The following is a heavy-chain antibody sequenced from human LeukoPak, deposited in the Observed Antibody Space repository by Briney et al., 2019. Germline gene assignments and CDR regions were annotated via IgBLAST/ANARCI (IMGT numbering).Heavy chain of an antibody. CDR2: IKQDGSET. CDR3: ARDLGDFWSGYYFDY. V-gene: IGHV3-7*01. D-gene: IGHD3-3*01. J-gene: IGHJ4*02. Sequence: PGGSLRLSCAASGFSFVNHWMSWVRQAPGKGLEWLANIKQDGSETYYLDSVKGRFTVSRDNAKNSLYLQMNTLRAEDTAIYYCARDLGDFWSGYYFDYWGQGTLVTVSS. CDR1: GFSFVNHW.